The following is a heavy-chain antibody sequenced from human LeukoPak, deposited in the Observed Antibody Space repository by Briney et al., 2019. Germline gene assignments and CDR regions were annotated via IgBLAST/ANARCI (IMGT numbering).Heavy chain of an antibody. CDR1: GFTFDDYA. V-gene: IGHV3-9*01. J-gene: IGHJ3*02. Sequence: GGSLRLSCAASGFTFDDYAMHWVRQAPGKGLEWVSGISWNSGSIGYADSVKGRFTISRDNAKNSLYLQMNSLRAEDTALYYCAKDMASSSLPHAFDIWGQGTMVTVSS. CDR2: ISWNSGSI. CDR3: AKDMASSSLPHAFDI. D-gene: IGHD6-13*01.